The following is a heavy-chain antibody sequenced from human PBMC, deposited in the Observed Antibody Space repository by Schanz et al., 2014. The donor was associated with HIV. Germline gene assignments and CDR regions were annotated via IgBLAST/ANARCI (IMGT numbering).Heavy chain of an antibody. Sequence: QVHLVESGGGVAQPGRSLRLSCTASGFTFSSYGMHWVRQAPGKGPEWVAVIWYDGSNKYYADSVKGRFTLSRDNSENTVYLQMNSLRAEDTAVYYCAKDHYDFRLSPHDFWGQGTLVTVSS. D-gene: IGHD3-3*01. CDR1: GFTFSSYG. CDR3: AKDHYDFRLSPHDF. J-gene: IGHJ4*02. V-gene: IGHV3-30*18. CDR2: IWYDGSNK.